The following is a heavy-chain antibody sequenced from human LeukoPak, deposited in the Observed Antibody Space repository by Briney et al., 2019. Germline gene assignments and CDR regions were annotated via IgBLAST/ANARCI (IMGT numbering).Heavy chain of an antibody. CDR2: INPDSGGT. D-gene: IGHD6-19*01. CDR3: AREGSGWYGNFDY. J-gene: IGHJ4*02. Sequence: GASVKVSCKASAYTFSGYYMHGVRQAPGQGLEWMGWINPDSGGTDYAQKFQGRVTMTRDTSISTAYMEVSRLRSDDTAVYYCAREGSGWYGNFDYWGQGTLVTVSS. CDR1: AYTFSGYY. V-gene: IGHV1-2*02.